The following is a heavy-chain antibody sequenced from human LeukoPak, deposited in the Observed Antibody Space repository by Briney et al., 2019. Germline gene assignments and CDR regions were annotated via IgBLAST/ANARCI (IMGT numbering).Heavy chain of an antibody. Sequence: PSETPSVTCILSGGSTFSSSYYSGSTCLPPGKGLEWIGSIYYSGSTYYNPALKSRVTISVDTSKNQFSLKLSSVTAADTAVYYCARDPEPVIAAADDDAFDIWGQGTMVTVSS. V-gene: IGHV4-39*07. CDR2: IYYSGST. CDR1: GGSTFSSSYY. D-gene: IGHD6-13*01. J-gene: IGHJ3*02. CDR3: ARDPEPVIAAADDDAFDI.